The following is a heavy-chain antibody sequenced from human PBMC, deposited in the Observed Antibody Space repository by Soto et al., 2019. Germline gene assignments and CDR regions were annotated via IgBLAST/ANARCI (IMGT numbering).Heavy chain of an antibody. J-gene: IGHJ6*02. D-gene: IGHD2-2*01. CDR1: GYTFTSYG. CDR3: ARLYCISTSCYLGMDV. Sequence: ASLRVSCKASGYTFTSYGISWVRQATGQGLEWMGWISAYNGNTNYAQKLQGRVTMTTDTSTSTAYMELRSLRSDDTAVYYCARLYCISTSCYLGMDVWGQGTTVTVSS. V-gene: IGHV1-18*01. CDR2: ISAYNGNT.